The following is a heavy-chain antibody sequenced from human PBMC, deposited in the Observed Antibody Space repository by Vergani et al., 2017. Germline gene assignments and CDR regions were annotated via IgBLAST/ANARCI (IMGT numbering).Heavy chain of an antibody. D-gene: IGHD5-24*01. CDR2: VHTDGTA. V-gene: IGHV4-4*07. Sequence: VQLQESGPGLLKPSETLSLTCSVSGASISSYFWSWIRQPAGKGLEWLGRVHTDGTAYYNPSLRTRVRLSADLSQRQFSLKMTSLTAADTAVYFCARDQWDDDGPRGWFAPWGQGILVTVFS. CDR1: GASISSYF. J-gene: IGHJ5*02. CDR3: ARDQWDDDGPRGWFAP.